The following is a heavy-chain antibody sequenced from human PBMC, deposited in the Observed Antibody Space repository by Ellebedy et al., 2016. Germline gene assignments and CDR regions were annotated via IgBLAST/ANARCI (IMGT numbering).Heavy chain of an antibody. CDR3: AKDLGLLGAYTYGSIDF. CDR1: GFTFSAYA. CDR2: SPTGGDLP. V-gene: IGHV3-23*01. Sequence: GESLKISCAASGFTFSAYAMNWVRQSPGKGLEWVSTSPTGGDLPHYADSVKGRFTISRDNSKNTLSLQMNSLRVEDTAMYYCAKDLGLLGAYTYGSIDFWGRGTQVTVSS. J-gene: IGHJ4*02. D-gene: IGHD5-18*01.